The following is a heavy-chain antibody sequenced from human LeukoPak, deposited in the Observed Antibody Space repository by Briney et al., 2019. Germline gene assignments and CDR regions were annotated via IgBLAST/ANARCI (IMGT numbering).Heavy chain of an antibody. CDR2: ISWNSGSI. Sequence: PGGSLRLSCAASGFTFDDYAMHWVRQAPGKGLEWVSGISWNSGSIGYADSVKGRFTISRDNSKNTLYLQMNSLRAEDTAVYYCARGIVVVSSGGDAFDIWGQGTMVTVSS. CDR1: GFTFDDYA. D-gene: IGHD3-22*01. CDR3: ARGIVVVSSGGDAFDI. V-gene: IGHV3-9*01. J-gene: IGHJ3*02.